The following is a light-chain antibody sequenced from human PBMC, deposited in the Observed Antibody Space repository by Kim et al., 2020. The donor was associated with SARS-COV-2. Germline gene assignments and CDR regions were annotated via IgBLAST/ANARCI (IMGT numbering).Light chain of an antibody. CDR1: NIGSKS. CDR2: YDS. Sequence: PGKAARITCGGNNIGSKSVHWYQQKPGQAPVLVIYYDSDRPSGIPERFSGSNSGNTATLTISRVEAGDEADYYCQVWDSSSDHHVVFGGGTQLTVL. V-gene: IGLV3-21*04. CDR3: QVWDSSSDHHVV. J-gene: IGLJ2*01.